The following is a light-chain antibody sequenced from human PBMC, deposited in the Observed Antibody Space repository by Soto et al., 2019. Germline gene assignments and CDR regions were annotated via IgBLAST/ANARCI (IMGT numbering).Light chain of an antibody. CDR1: SSDVGGYNY. J-gene: IGLJ2*01. V-gene: IGLV2-14*03. CDR2: DVS. Sequence: QSALTQPASVSGSPGQSITISCTGSSSDVGGYNYVSWYQQHPGKAPKVMIYDVSNRPSGVSNRFSGSKSGNTASLTISGLQAEDEADYYCSSYTSSRTVVLGGGTKLTVL. CDR3: SSYTSSRTVV.